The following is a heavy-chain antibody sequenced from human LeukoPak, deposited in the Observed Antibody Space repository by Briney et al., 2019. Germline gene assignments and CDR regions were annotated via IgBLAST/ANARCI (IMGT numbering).Heavy chain of an antibody. V-gene: IGHV3-7*01. J-gene: IGHJ4*02. Sequence: GALRLSCAASGFTFSSYSMNWVRQAPGKGLEWVANIKQDGSEKYYVDSVKGRFTISRDNAKNSLYLQMNSLRAEDTAVYYCARDGHDFWSGYYLPYYFDYWGQGTLVTVSS. CDR2: IKQDGSEK. D-gene: IGHD3-3*01. CDR1: GFTFSSYS. CDR3: ARDGHDFWSGYYLPYYFDY.